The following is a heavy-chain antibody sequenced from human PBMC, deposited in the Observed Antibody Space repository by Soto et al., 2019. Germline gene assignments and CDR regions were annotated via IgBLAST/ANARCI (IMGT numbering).Heavy chain of an antibody. V-gene: IGHV4-59*01. CDR2: IYYSGST. Sequence: QVQLQESGPGLVKPSETLSLTCTVSGGSISSYYWSWIRQPPGKGLEWIGYIYYSGSTNYNPSLKSRVTISVDTSKNQFSLKLSSVTAADTAVYYCAREDRWFGAVGFDPWGQGTLVTVSS. D-gene: IGHD3-10*01. CDR1: GGSISSYY. CDR3: AREDRWFGAVGFDP. J-gene: IGHJ5*02.